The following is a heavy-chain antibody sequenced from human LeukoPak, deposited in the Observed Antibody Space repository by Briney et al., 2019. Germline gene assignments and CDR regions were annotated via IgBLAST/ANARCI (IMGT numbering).Heavy chain of an antibody. D-gene: IGHD6-19*01. CDR3: ARVCIAVDGTGKYYYYYGMDV. CDR1: GFTFSSYE. Sequence: GGSLRLSCAASGFTFSSYEMNWVRQAPGKGREWVSYISSSGSNIYYADSVKGRFTISRDNAKNSLYLQMNSLISEDTDVYYCARVCIAVDGTGKYYYYYGMDVWGQGTTVTVSS. V-gene: IGHV3-48*03. J-gene: IGHJ6*02. CDR2: ISSSGSNI.